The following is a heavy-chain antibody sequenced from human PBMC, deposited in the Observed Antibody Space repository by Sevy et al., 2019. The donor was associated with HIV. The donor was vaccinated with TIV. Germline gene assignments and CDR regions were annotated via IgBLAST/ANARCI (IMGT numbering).Heavy chain of an antibody. CDR2: IKQDGSEK. Sequence: GGSLRLSCAASGFTFSRFWMSWVRQAPGKGLEWVANIKQDGSEKQYVDSVKGRFTISRDNAENSLYLQVSSLRAGDTAVYYCARDRGTVADGTSYNNGMGVWGQGTTVTVSS. D-gene: IGHD6-13*01. V-gene: IGHV3-7*01. CDR1: GFTFSRFW. J-gene: IGHJ6*02. CDR3: ARDRGTVADGTSYNNGMGV.